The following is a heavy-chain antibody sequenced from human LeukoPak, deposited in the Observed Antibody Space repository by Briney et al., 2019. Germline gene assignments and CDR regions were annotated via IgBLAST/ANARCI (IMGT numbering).Heavy chain of an antibody. CDR2: ISGSGGST. CDR1: GFTFSSYA. J-gene: IGHJ4*02. CDR3: AKEGEEWELRGVSYFDY. D-gene: IGHD1-26*01. Sequence: PGGSLRLSCAASGFTFSSYAMSWVRQAPGKGLEWVSAISGSGGSTYYADSVKGRFTISRDNSKNTLYLQMNSLRAEDTAVYYCAKEGEEWELRGVSYFDYWGQGTLVTVSS. V-gene: IGHV3-23*01.